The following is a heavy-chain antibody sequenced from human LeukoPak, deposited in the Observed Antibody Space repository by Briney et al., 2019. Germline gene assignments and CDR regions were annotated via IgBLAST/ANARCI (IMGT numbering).Heavy chain of an antibody. Sequence: SETLSLTCAVYGGSFSGYYWSWIRQPPGKGLEWIGEINHSGSTNYKPSLKSRVTISVDTSKNQFSMKLSSVTAADTAVYYCARRINGTRFDYWGQGTLVTVSS. V-gene: IGHV4-34*01. J-gene: IGHJ4*02. D-gene: IGHD1-20*01. CDR1: GGSFSGYY. CDR2: INHSGST. CDR3: ARRINGTRFDY.